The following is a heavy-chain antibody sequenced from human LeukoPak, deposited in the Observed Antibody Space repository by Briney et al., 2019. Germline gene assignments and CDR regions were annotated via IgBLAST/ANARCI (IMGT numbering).Heavy chain of an antibody. CDR2: ISGSGGST. V-gene: IGHV3-23*01. CDR1: GFTFSSYA. J-gene: IGHJ4*02. Sequence: SGGSLRLSCAASGFTFSSYAMSWVRQAPGKGLEWVSAISGSGGSTYYADSVKGRFTISRDNSKNTLYLQLNSLRAEDTAVYYCAKDQRVEDFVAATPRYWGQGTLVTVSS. D-gene: IGHD6-19*01. CDR3: AKDQRVEDFVAATPRY.